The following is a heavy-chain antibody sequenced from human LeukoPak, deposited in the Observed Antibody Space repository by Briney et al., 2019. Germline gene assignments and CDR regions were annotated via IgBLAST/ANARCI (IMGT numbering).Heavy chain of an antibody. CDR2: ISSSSSYI. D-gene: IGHD3-10*01. CDR3: ARDINYGSGSYYDPGAFDI. J-gene: IGHJ3*02. CDR1: GFTFSSYS. V-gene: IGHV3-21*01. Sequence: GGSLRLSCAASGFTFSSYSMNWVRRAPGKGLEWVSSISSSSSYIYYADSVKGRFTISRDNAKNSLYLQMNSLRAEDTAVYYCARDINYGSGSYYDPGAFDIWGQGTMVTVSS.